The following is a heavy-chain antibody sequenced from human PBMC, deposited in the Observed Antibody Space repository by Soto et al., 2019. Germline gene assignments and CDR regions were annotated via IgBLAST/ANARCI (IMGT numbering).Heavy chain of an antibody. Sequence: GGSLRLSCAASGFTFSSYGMHWVRQAPGKGLEWVAVIWYDGSNKYYADSVKGRFTISRDVPRNTLHLQMNSLRAEDTAVYYCARGFTMTLDYWGQGTLVTVSS. J-gene: IGHJ4*02. V-gene: IGHV3-33*01. CDR1: GFTFSSYG. CDR2: IWYDGSNK. CDR3: ARGFTMTLDY. D-gene: IGHD3-22*01.